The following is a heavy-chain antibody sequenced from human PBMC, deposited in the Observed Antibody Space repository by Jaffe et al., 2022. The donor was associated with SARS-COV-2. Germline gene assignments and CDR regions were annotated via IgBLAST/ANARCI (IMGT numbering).Heavy chain of an antibody. CDR1: GGSISSYY. D-gene: IGHD3-10*01. CDR3: ARGKSMVRGDGPVYDY. V-gene: IGHV4-59*01. Sequence: QVQLQESGPGLVKPSETLSLTCTVSGGSISSYYWSWIRQPPGKGLEWIGYIYYSGSTNYNPSLKSRVTISVDTSKNQFSLKLSSVTAADTAVYYCARGKSMVRGDGPVYDYWGQGTLVTVSS. J-gene: IGHJ4*02. CDR2: IYYSGST.